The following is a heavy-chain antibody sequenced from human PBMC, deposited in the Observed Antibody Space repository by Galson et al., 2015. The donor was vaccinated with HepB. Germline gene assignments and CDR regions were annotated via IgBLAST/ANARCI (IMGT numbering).Heavy chain of an antibody. D-gene: IGHD1-14*01. V-gene: IGHV3-11*01. Sequence: SLRLSCAASGFIFSDYHMSWIRQAPGKGLEWVSYISSSGSTIWPADSVKGRFTISRDNAKNSLYLQMNSLRAEDTAVYYCARAQPFPDDAFDIWGQGTMVTVSS. CDR2: ISSSGSTI. CDR1: GFIFSDYH. CDR3: ARAQPFPDDAFDI. J-gene: IGHJ3*02.